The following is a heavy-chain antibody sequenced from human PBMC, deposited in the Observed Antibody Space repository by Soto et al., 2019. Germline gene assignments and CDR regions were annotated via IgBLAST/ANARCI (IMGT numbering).Heavy chain of an antibody. CDR3: ARLNCSSNTCPFGDFDI. Sequence: PGGSLRLSCAASGFSFGDYYMSWIRQAPGKGLELISYISGSRGYTNYADSVKGRFTISRDNAKTSLYLQMNTLRADDTAVYYCARLNCSSNTCPFGDFDIWGQGTVVTVSS. J-gene: IGHJ3*02. CDR2: ISGSRGYT. V-gene: IGHV3-11*06. D-gene: IGHD2-2*01. CDR1: GFSFGDYY.